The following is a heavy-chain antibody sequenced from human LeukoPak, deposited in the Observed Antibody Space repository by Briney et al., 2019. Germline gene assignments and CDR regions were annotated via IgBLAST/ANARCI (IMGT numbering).Heavy chain of an antibody. V-gene: IGHV3-53*01. Sequence: GGSLRLSCAASGFTVSSNYMSWVRQAPGKGLEWVSVIYSGGSTYYADSVKGRFTISRDNSKTTLYLQMNSLRAEDTAVYYCARLDYSGSFYFDYWGQGTLVTVSS. CDR1: GFTVSSNY. J-gene: IGHJ4*02. CDR3: ARLDYSGSFYFDY. CDR2: IYSGGST. D-gene: IGHD1-26*01.